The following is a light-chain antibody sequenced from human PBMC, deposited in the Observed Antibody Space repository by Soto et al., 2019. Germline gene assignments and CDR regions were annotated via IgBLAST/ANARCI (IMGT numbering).Light chain of an antibody. V-gene: IGKV3-11*01. CDR1: QSVSSY. J-gene: IGKJ4*01. Sequence: EIVLTQFPATLSLSPGDGATLSCRASQSVSSYLAWYQQKRGQAPRLLIYDSSHRATGVPARFSGSGSGTDFTLIISSLEDEDFAVYYCQQRSVWPLTFGGGTKVEIK. CDR2: DSS. CDR3: QQRSVWPLT.